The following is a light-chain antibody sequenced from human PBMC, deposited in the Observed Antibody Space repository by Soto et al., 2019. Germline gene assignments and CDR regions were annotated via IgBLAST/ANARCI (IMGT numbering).Light chain of an antibody. J-gene: IGKJ1*01. Sequence: DIVLTQSPATLSFSPGERATLSCRASQSVSSYLAWYQQKPGQAPRLLIYDASNRATGIPARFSGSGSGTDLTLTISSLEPEDCAVYYCQPRSNWPHWTFAXGTKGDIX. CDR1: QSVSSY. V-gene: IGKV3-11*01. CDR3: QPRSNWPHWT. CDR2: DAS.